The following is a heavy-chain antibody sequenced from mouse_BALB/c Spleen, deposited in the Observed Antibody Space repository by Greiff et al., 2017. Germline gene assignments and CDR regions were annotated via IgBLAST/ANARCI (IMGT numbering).Heavy chain of an antibody. CDR3: TSSGLRSDY. CDR2: IYPSDSYT. D-gene: IGHD1-1*01. CDR1: GYTFTSYW. V-gene: IGHV1-69*02. Sequence: QVQLQQPGAELVRPGASVKLSCKASGYTFTSYWINWVKQRPGQGLEWIGNIYPSDSYTNYNQKFKDKATLTVDKSSSTAYMQLSSPTSEDSAVFYCTSSGLRSDYWGQGTTLTVSS. J-gene: IGHJ2*01.